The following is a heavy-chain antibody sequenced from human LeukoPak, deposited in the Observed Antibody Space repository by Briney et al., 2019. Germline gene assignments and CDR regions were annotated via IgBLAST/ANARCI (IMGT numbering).Heavy chain of an antibody. Sequence: PSETLSLICNLSDGPLRSYYWRWIRQPPAKALEGIGNIHYTGSTNYNPSLKRRVTISVDTSRNQFSLTLSSVTSSDTAVYYCARANYGDYPIFHHWAQGTLVTVS. CDR2: IHYTGST. CDR1: DGPLRSYY. D-gene: IGHD4-17*01. J-gene: IGHJ1*01. V-gene: IGHV4-59*13. CDR3: ARANYGDYPIFHH.